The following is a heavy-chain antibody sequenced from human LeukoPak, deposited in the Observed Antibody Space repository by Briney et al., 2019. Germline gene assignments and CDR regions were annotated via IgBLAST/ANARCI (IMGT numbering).Heavy chain of an antibody. D-gene: IGHD4-23*01. CDR3: ASTYGGHFQH. CDR1: GDSVSSNSSA. J-gene: IGHJ1*01. V-gene: IGHV6-1*01. CDR2: TYYRSKWYN. Sequence: QTLSLTCAISGDSVSSNSSACDWIRQSPSRGLEWLGRTYYRSKWYNEYAISVKSRITINPDTSKNQFSLQLNSVTPEDTAAYYCASTYGGHFQHWGQGTLVTVSS.